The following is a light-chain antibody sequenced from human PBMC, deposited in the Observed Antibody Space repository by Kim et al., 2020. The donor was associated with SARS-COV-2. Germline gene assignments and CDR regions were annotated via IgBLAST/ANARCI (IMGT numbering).Light chain of an antibody. CDR3: SSYGSTTVL. Sequence: PRQSMTISCTETSSDIGVYNYVSWYQQHPGKAPQLLLYHVSYRPSGVSTRFSGSKSGNTASLTISGLQAEDEADYYCSSYGSTTVLFGGGTQLTVL. CDR2: HVS. J-gene: IGLJ2*01. CDR1: SSDIGVYNY. V-gene: IGLV2-14*03.